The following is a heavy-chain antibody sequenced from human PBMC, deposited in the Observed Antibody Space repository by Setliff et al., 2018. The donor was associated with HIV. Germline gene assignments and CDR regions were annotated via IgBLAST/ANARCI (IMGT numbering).Heavy chain of an antibody. Sequence: SVKVSCKASGGTFDRSVFSWVRQAPGQGLQWTGRFIPMFGVTKYAQAFQSRVTITADRSTSTVHMELRSLRSEDTAVYYCARELKGVYDSWGSSDPPYYFDNWGQGTLVTVSS. V-gene: IGHV1-69*04. D-gene: IGHD3-16*01. J-gene: IGHJ4*02. CDR2: FIPMFGVT. CDR1: GGTFDRSV. CDR3: ARELKGVYDSWGSSDPPYYFDN.